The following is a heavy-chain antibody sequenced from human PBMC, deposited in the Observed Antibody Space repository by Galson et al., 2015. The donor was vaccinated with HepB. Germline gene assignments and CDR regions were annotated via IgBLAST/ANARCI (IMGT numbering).Heavy chain of an antibody. V-gene: IGHV3-23*01. J-gene: IGHJ4*02. CDR2: ISGSGGTA. CDR1: GFTFSSYA. Sequence: SLRLSCAASGFTFSSYAMNWVRQAPGQGLEWVSVISGSGGTAYYADSVKGRFTISRDNSKNTLFLQMNSLRAEVTAIYYCAKDRGDIETLFDFWGPGTLVTVSS. D-gene: IGHD2-15*01. CDR3: AKDRGDIETLFDF.